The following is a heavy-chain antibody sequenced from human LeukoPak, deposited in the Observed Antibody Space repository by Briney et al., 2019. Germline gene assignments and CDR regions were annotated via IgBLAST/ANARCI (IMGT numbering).Heavy chain of an antibody. D-gene: IGHD5-24*01. CDR2: IYYSGSS. CDR3: ARHRSGWLQSSFDY. J-gene: IGHJ4*02. V-gene: IGHV4-39*01. CDR1: GGSISSYY. Sequence: SETLSLTCTVSGGSISSYYWGWIRQPPGKGLEWIGSIYYSGSSFDNPALKSRVTISVDTSKNQFSLMLSSVTAADTAVYYCARHRSGWLQSSFDYWGQGTLVTVSS.